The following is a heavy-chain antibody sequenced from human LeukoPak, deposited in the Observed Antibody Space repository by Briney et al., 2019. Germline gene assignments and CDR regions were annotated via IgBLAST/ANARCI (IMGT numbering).Heavy chain of an antibody. Sequence: SETLSLTCTVSGGSTSRYYWSWIRQPPGPGLEWIGYIYYTGRADYNPSLKSRVSMSVDTSKNQFSLRVNSMTAADTAVYYCARGDFWSGAPTDWGQGTLVTVSS. D-gene: IGHD3-3*01. CDR3: ARGDFWSGAPTD. J-gene: IGHJ4*02. CDR2: IYYTGRA. V-gene: IGHV4-59*01. CDR1: GGSTSRYY.